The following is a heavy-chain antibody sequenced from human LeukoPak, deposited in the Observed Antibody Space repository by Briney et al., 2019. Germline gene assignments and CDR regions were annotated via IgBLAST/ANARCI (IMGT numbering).Heavy chain of an antibody. Sequence: GGSLRLSCAASGFIFSDYTMMWVRRAPGKRLQWVATFTAYGGTYYAASVKGRFAISRDNSRDTVSLYMNSLRVEDTAMYYCAKGSTGDKVDWFDPWGPGTLVTVSS. V-gene: IGHV3-23*01. CDR1: GFIFSDYT. CDR2: FTAYGGT. J-gene: IGHJ5*02. CDR3: AKGSTGDKVDWFDP. D-gene: IGHD2-21*01.